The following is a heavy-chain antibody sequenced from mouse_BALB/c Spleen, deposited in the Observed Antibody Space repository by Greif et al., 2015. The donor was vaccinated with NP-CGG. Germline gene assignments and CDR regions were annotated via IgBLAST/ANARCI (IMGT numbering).Heavy chain of an antibody. CDR2: IDPSDSYT. V-gene: IGHV1-69*02. D-gene: IGHD1-1*01. CDR3: ARDTTVVERFAY. J-gene: IGHJ3*01. Sequence: QVQLRQSGAELVKPGASVKLSCKASGHTFTSYWMHWVKQRPGQGLEWIGEIDPSDSYTNYNQKFKGKATLTVDKSSSTAYMQLSSLTSEDSAVYYCARDTTVVERFAYWGQGTLVTVSA. CDR1: GHTFTSYW.